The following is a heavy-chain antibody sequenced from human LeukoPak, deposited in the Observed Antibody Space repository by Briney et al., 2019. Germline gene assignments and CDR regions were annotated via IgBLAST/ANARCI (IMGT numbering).Heavy chain of an antibody. V-gene: IGHV1-69*05. J-gene: IGHJ1*01. CDR3: ATKTTVTTSRAEYFQH. D-gene: IGHD4-17*01. CDR2: IIPIFGTA. Sequence: KISCKASGGTFSSYAISWVRQAPGQGLEWMGRIIPIFGTANYAQKFQGRVTITTDESTSTAYMELSSLRSEDTAVYYCATKTTVTTSRAEYFQHWGQGTLVTVSS. CDR1: GGTFSSYA.